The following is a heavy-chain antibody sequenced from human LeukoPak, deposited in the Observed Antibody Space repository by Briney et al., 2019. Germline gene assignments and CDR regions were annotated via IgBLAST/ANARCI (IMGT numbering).Heavy chain of an antibody. D-gene: IGHD1-26*01. CDR1: GGSISSSSYY. CDR3: ARQKELVGATNDD. Sequence: SETLCLTCTVSGGSISSSSYYCGSVRQPPGTWLESLGSIYYSGSTYYNPSRKTGSTISVNTSKNQISLKPASETAADTAVSFCARQKELVGATNDDWGQGTLVTASS. J-gene: IGHJ4*02. CDR2: IYYSGST. V-gene: IGHV4-39*01.